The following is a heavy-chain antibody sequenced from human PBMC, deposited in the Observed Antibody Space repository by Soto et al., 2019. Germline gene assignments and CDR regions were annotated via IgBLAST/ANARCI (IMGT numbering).Heavy chain of an antibody. CDR3: AKSGGSSGGNWFDP. V-gene: IGHV3-23*01. CDR2: ISGSGGST. D-gene: IGHD6-6*01. CDR1: GFTFSSYV. J-gene: IGHJ5*02. Sequence: EVQLLESGGGLVQPGGSLRLSCAASGFTFSSYVMSWVRQAPGKGLEWVSAISGSGGSTYYADSVKGRFTISRDNSKNTLYRQVNSLRAEDTAVYYCAKSGGSSGGNWFDPWGHGTLVTVSS.